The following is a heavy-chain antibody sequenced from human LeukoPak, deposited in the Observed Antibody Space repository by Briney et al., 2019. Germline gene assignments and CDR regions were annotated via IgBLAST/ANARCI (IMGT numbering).Heavy chain of an antibody. V-gene: IGHV4-38-2*02. J-gene: IGHJ4*02. CDR3: GREREYQLLFLG. CDR2: IYHSGST. Sequence: PSETLSLTCTVSGYSISSGYYWGWIRQPPGKGLEWIGSIYHSGSTYYNPSLKSRVTISVDTSKNQFSLKLSSVTAADTAVYYCGREREYQLLFLGWGQGTLVTVSS. D-gene: IGHD2-2*01. CDR1: GYSISSGYY.